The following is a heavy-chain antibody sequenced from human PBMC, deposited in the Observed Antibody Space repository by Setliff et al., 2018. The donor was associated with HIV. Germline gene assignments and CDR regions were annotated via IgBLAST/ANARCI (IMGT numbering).Heavy chain of an antibody. CDR2: IHTSGST. J-gene: IGHJ3*02. CDR3: ARSDNFYSGSAGSNNVGLDCFDI. V-gene: IGHV4-59*01. D-gene: IGHD3-10*01. CDR1: GDSMSGYY. Sequence: SETLSLTCAVSGDSMSGYYWSWIRQSPGKKLEWIGYIHTSGSTNYNPSLKSRVTISLDTSNDRFSLKLSSVTAADTALYYCARSDNFYSGSAGSNNVGLDCFDIWGQGTMVTVSS.